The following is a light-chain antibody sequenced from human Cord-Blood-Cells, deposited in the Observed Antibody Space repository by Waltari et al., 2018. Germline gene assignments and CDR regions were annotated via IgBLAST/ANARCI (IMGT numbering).Light chain of an antibody. CDR2: EGS. CDR1: SSDVGSYNL. CDR3: CLYAGSSTWV. V-gene: IGLV2-23*01. J-gene: IGLJ3*02. Sequence: QSALTQPASVSVSPGQSLTISCPGTSSDVGSYNLVSWYQKHPGKAPKLMIYEGSKRPSGVSNRLSGFKSGNTAFLTIPWLPAEDEADYYCCLYAGSSTWVFGGGTKLTVL.